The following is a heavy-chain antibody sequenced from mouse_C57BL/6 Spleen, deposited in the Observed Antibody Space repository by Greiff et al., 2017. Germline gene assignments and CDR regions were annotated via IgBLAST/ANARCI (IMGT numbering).Heavy chain of an antibody. CDR1: GYTFTSYW. D-gene: IGHD3-3*01. Sequence: VKLQQPGAELVMPGASVKLSCKASGYTFTSYWMHWVKQRPGQGLEWIGEIDPSDSYTNYNQKFKGKSTLTVDKSSSTAYMQLSSLTSEDSAVYYCARRRAYDYAMDYWGQGTSVTVSS. J-gene: IGHJ4*01. CDR3: ARRRAYDYAMDY. V-gene: IGHV1-69*01. CDR2: IDPSDSYT.